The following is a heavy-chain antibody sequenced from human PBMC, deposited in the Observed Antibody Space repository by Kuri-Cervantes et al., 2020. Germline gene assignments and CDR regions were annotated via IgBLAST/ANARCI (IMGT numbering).Heavy chain of an antibody. CDR1: GFTFSSYG. D-gene: IGHD5-18*01. V-gene: IGHV3-30*03. CDR2: ISYDGSNK. Sequence: GESLKISCAASGFTFSSYGVNWVRQAPGKGLEWVAVISYDGSNKYYADSVKGRFTISRDNSKNTLYLQMNSLRAEDTAVYYCARAGRGIQLWLDYWGQGTLVTVSS. CDR3: ARAGRGIQLWLDY. J-gene: IGHJ4*02.